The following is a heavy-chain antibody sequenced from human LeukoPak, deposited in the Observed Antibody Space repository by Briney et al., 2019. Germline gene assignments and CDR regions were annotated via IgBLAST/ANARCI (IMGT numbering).Heavy chain of an antibody. D-gene: IGHD2-21*02. Sequence: ASVNVSCKASGYTFTSYGISWVRQAPGQGLEWMGWISAYTGHTNSAQKLQGRVTMTTNTSTSTAYMELRGLISDDTAVYYCARAYCGGDCFHPWGQGTLITVSS. V-gene: IGHV1-18*01. CDR2: ISAYTGHT. CDR3: ARAYCGGDCFHP. J-gene: IGHJ5*02. CDR1: GYTFTSYG.